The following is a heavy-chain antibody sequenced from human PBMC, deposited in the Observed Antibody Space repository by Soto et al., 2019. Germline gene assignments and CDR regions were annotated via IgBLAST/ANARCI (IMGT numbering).Heavy chain of an antibody. V-gene: IGHV3-30*03. J-gene: IGHJ4*02. CDR1: GFSFNDYA. D-gene: IGHD3-22*01. Sequence: GGSLRLSCATSGFSFNDYAMYWVRQAPGQGLEWVAIISSDGHHQFYLDNLRGRFTVSRNNSKSTPYLQMNSLRPEDTAVYYCSRGTYYPQSSGLHADYWGPGTVVTVSS. CDR3: SRGTYYPQSSGLHADY. CDR2: ISSDGHHQ.